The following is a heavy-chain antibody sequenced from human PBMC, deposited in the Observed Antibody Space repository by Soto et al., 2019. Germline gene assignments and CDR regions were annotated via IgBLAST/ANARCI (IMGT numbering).Heavy chain of an antibody. CDR2: ISGSAATT. J-gene: IGHJ6*03. Sequence: EVQLLESGGGLVQPGGSLRLSCAASGFTFSSYAMSWVRQAPGKGLEWVSAISGSAATTFYADSVKGRFTVSRDNSKITLYLHMNSLRAEDTAVYYCERGPRYCSGYSCDYYMDVWGKGTTVTVSS. V-gene: IGHV3-23*01. CDR3: ERGPRYCSGYSCDYYMDV. CDR1: GFTFSSYA. D-gene: IGHD2-15*01.